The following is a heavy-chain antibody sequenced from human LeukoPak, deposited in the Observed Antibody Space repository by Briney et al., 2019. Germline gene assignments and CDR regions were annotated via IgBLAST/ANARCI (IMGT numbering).Heavy chain of an antibody. Sequence: PSETLSLTCAVYGGSFSGYYWSWIRQPPGKGLEWIGEINHSGSTNYNPSLKSRVTMSVDTSKNQFSLKLSSVTAADTAVYYCARVDSSGLDGVYYFDYWGQGTLVTVSS. CDR1: GGSFSGYY. J-gene: IGHJ4*02. CDR2: INHSGST. D-gene: IGHD6-19*01. V-gene: IGHV4-34*01. CDR3: ARVDSSGLDGVYYFDY.